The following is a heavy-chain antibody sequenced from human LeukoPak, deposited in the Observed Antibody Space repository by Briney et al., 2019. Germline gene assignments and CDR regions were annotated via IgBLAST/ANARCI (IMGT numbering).Heavy chain of an antibody. J-gene: IGHJ3*02. CDR3: ARDRGDIVVVTRTIGSDAFDI. V-gene: IGHV1-18*01. CDR1: GYTFTSYG. CDR2: ISAYNGNT. D-gene: IGHD2-21*02. Sequence: ASVKVSCKASGYTFTSYGISWVRQAPGQGLEWMGWISAYNGNTNYAQKLQGRVTMTTDTSTSTAYMELRSLRPDDTAVYYCARDRGDIVVVTRTIGSDAFDIWGQGTMVTVSS.